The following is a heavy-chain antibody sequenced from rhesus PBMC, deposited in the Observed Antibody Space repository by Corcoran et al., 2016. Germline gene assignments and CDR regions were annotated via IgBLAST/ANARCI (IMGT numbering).Heavy chain of an antibody. CDR1: GASISSNY. Sequence: QVQLQESGPGLVKPSETLPLTCAVSGASISSNYWSWIRQAPGKGLEWIGRIYGSGGSTDYNPSLKSRVTISLDTSKTQFSLKLSSVTAADTAVYYCARGGGYGYWYFDLWGPGTPITISS. CDR2: IYGSGGST. CDR3: ARGGGYGYWYFDL. D-gene: IGHD5-36*01. V-gene: IGHV4S2*01. J-gene: IGHJ2*01.